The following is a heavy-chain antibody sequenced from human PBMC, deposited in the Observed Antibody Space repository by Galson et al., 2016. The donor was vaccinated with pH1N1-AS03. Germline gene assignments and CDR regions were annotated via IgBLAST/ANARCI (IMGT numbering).Heavy chain of an antibody. CDR1: GFSLSTSGMC. D-gene: IGHD4-17*01. CDR2: IDWHDNK. CDR3: ARFHYGDYSGWFDP. J-gene: IGHJ5*02. V-gene: IGHV2-70*11. Sequence: PALVKPTQTLTLTCTFSGFSLSTSGMCVSWIRQPPGKALEWLARIDWHDNKYYSTSLKTRPTISKDTSKNQVVLKMTIMDPVDTATYYCARFHYGDYSGWFDPWGQGTLVTVSS.